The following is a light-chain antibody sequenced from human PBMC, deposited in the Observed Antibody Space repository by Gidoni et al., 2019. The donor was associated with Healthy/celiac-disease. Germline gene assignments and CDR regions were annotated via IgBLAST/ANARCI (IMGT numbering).Light chain of an antibody. J-gene: IGKJ5*01. CDR2: DAS. V-gene: IGKV3-11*01. CDR1: KSVSSY. CDR3: QQRSNWPLIT. Sequence: EIVLTQSPATLSLSPGERATLSCRASKSVSSYLAWYQQKPGQAPRLLIYDASNRAPGIPARFSGSGSGTDFTLTISSLEPEDFAVYYCQQRSNWPLITFGQGTRLEIK.